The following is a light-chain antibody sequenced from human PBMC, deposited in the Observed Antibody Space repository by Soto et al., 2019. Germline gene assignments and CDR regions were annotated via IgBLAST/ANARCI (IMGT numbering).Light chain of an antibody. J-gene: IGKJ1*01. CDR2: DAS. CDR1: QSVSGSY. CDR3: YQYDTSPWP. V-gene: IGKV3-20*01. Sequence: EIVMTQSPGTLSLSPGEAATLSCRASQSVSGSYLAWYQQKPGQAPRLVIYDASTRSTGIPDRFRGSGSGTDFTLTISRLEPEDFAVYYCYQYDTSPWPFGQGTKVAI.